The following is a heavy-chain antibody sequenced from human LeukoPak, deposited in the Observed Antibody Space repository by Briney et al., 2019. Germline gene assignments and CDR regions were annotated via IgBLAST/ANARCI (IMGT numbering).Heavy chain of an antibody. CDR2: ITPYNGNT. D-gene: IGHD3-22*01. CDR3: ARRGVYYYDSSGRANYYFDF. V-gene: IGHV1-18*01. Sequence: ASVKVSCKASGYTFTSYGISWVRQAPGQGLEWMGWITPYNGNTNYAQKLRGRVTMTTDTSTSTAYMELMSLRPDDTAMYYCARRGVYYYDSSGRANYYFDFWGQGTLVTVSS. J-gene: IGHJ4*02. CDR1: GYTFTSYG.